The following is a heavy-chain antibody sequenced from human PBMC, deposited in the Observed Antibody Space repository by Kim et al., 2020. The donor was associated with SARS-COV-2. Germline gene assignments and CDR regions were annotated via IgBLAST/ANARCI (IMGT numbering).Heavy chain of an antibody. D-gene: IGHD5-12*01. CDR3: ARQGNSGYEYFDY. J-gene: IGHJ4*02. CDR1: GGSISSSSYY. CDR2: IYYSGST. Sequence: SETLSLTCTVSGGSISSSSYYWGWIRQPPGKGLEWIGSIYYSGSTYYNPSLKSRVTISVDTSKNQFSLKLSSVTATDTAVYYCARQGNSGYEYFDYWGQG. V-gene: IGHV4-39*01.